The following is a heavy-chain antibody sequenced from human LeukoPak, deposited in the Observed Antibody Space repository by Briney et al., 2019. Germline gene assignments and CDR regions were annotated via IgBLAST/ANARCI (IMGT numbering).Heavy chain of an antibody. D-gene: IGHD3-3*01. J-gene: IGHJ6*02. V-gene: IGHV3-7*01. CDR2: IKQDGSEK. CDR1: GFTFSSYW. Sequence: GGSLRLSCAASGFTFSSYWMSWVRQAPGKGLEWVANIKQDGSEKYYVDPVKGRFTISRDNAKNSLYLQMNSLRAEDTAVYYCARDGDYYSYYDFWSGYYIGGGYYYYGMDVWGQGTTVTVSS. CDR3: ARDGDYYSYYDFWSGYYIGGGYYYYGMDV.